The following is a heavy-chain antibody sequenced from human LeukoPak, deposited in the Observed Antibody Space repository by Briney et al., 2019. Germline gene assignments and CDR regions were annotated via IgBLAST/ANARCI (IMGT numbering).Heavy chain of an antibody. Sequence: PSETLSLTCTVSGGSVTSYHWSWIRQSPGKGLEWIGYINYSGTTNYNPSLKSRVTISVDTSKNQFSLKLSSVTAADTAVYYCARTDYYDSSGIDYWGQGPLVTVSS. D-gene: IGHD3-22*01. CDR3: ARTDYYDSSGIDY. J-gene: IGHJ4*02. CDR2: INYSGTT. V-gene: IGHV4-59*08. CDR1: GGSVTSYH.